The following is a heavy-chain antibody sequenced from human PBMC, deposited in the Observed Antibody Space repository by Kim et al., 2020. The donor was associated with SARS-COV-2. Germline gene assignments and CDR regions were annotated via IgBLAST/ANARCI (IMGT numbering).Heavy chain of an antibody. V-gene: IGHV3-23*01. CDR1: GFTFSSYA. CDR3: AKDAHRYFDWFDAFDI. D-gene: IGHD3-9*01. Sequence: GGSLRLSCAASGFTFSSYAMSWVRQAPGKGLEWVSAISGSGGSTYYADSVKGRFTISRDNSKNTLYLQMNSLRAEDTAVYYCAKDAHRYFDWFDAFDIWGQGTMVTVSS. CDR2: ISGSGGST. J-gene: IGHJ3*02.